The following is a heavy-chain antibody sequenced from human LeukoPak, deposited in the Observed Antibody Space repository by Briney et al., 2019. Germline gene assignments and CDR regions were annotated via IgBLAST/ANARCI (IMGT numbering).Heavy chain of an antibody. Sequence: GGSLRLSCAASGFTFSTYAMSWVRQAPGQGLEWVSSISGDGGSTYYAESVKGRFTISRDNSKNTLCLQMNSLRAEDTAVYYCAKRPDCSTTNCFRFEYWGQGTLVTVSS. V-gene: IGHV3-23*01. J-gene: IGHJ4*02. D-gene: IGHD2-2*01. CDR3: AKRPDCSTTNCFRFEY. CDR1: GFTFSTYA. CDR2: ISGDGGST.